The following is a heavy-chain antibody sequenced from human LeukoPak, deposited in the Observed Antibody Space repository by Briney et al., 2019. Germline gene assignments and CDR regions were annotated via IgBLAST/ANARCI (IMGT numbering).Heavy chain of an antibody. CDR3: ARHLDYGDHQGAFDI. D-gene: IGHD4-17*01. V-gene: IGHV4-59*08. Sequence: MPSETLSLTCTVSGGSISSYSWSWIRQPLGKGLEWIGYIYSSGRTNHNPSLKSRVTISVSTSRNQFSLNLSSVTAADTAVYYCARHLDYGDHQGAFDIWGQGTMVTVSS. CDR2: IYSSGRT. J-gene: IGHJ3*02. CDR1: GGSISSYS.